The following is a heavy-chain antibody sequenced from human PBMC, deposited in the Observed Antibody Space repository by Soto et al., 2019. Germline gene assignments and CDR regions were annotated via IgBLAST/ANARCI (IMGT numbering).Heavy chain of an antibody. CDR1: GYTLTSSD. Sequence: ASVKVSCKASGYTLTSSDINWVRQAPGQGLEWMGWISPYNGNTNYAQNLQGRVTMTTDTSTSTAYMELRSLRSDDTAVYYCARGRWEFDPWGQGTLVTVSS. CDR2: ISPYNGNT. CDR3: ARGRWEFDP. D-gene: IGHD1-26*01. J-gene: IGHJ5*02. V-gene: IGHV1-18*01.